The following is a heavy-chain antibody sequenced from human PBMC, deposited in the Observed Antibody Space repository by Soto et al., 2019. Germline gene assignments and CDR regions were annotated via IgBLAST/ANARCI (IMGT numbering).Heavy chain of an antibody. CDR3: ARARSTAAGLFDY. D-gene: IGHD6-13*01. J-gene: IGHJ4*02. Sequence: PGGSLRLSCAASGFTFSSYAMHWVRQAPGKGLEWVAVISYDGSNKYYADSVKGRFTISRDNSKNTLYLQMNSLRAEDTAVYYCARARSTAAGLFDYWGLGTLVTVSS. V-gene: IGHV3-30*14. CDR2: ISYDGSNK. CDR1: GFTFSSYA.